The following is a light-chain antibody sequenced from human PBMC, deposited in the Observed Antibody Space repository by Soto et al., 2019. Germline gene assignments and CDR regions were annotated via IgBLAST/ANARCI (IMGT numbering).Light chain of an antibody. CDR1: SSNIGAGYD. Sequence: QSVLTQPPSVSGAPGQRVTISCNESSSNIGAGYDVHWYQQLPGTAPKLLIYGNSNRPSGVPDRFSGSKSGTSASLAITGLQAEDEADYYCQSYDSSLSGLLFGGGTKVTVL. CDR2: GNS. CDR3: QSYDSSLSGLL. V-gene: IGLV1-40*01. J-gene: IGLJ2*01.